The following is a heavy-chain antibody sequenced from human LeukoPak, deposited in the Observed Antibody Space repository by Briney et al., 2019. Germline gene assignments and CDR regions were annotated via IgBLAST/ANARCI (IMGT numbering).Heavy chain of an antibody. Sequence: SETLSLTCTVSGGSISSGGYYWSWIRQHPGKGLEWIGYIYYSGSTYYNPSLKSRVTISVDTSKNQFSLKLSSVTVADTAVYYCAREAPQYLGYYDSSGYYHDAFDIWGQGTMVTVSS. J-gene: IGHJ3*02. D-gene: IGHD3-22*01. CDR2: IYYSGST. CDR3: AREAPQYLGYYDSSGYYHDAFDI. V-gene: IGHV4-31*03. CDR1: GGSISSGGYY.